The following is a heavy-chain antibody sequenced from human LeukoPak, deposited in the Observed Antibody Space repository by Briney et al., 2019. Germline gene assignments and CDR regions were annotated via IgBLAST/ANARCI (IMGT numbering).Heavy chain of an antibody. V-gene: IGHV1-46*01. D-gene: IGHD1-26*01. CDR2: INPNGGST. CDR1: GYTFTSYY. J-gene: IGHJ2*01. Sequence: ASVKVSCKASGYTFTSYYMHWVRQAPGQGLEWMGIINPNGGSTSYAQKFQGRVTMTRDMSTSTVYMELSSLRSEDTAVYYCARDLQRIVGATIGWYFDLWGRGTLVTVSS. CDR3: ARDLQRIVGATIGWYFDL.